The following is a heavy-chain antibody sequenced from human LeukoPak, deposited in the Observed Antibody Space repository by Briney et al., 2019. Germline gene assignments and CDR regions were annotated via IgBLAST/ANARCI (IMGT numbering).Heavy chain of an antibody. D-gene: IGHD6-13*01. J-gene: IGHJ4*02. CDR3: ARDVVAAAGTWDY. Sequence: PSETLSLTCAVYGGSFSGYSWSWIRQPPGKGLEWIGEMSHSGYPNYNPSLKSRVAISVDTSKNQFSLNLTSVTAADTAVYYCARDVVAAAGTWDYWGQGTLVIVSS. V-gene: IGHV4-34*01. CDR2: MSHSGYP. CDR1: GGSFSGYS.